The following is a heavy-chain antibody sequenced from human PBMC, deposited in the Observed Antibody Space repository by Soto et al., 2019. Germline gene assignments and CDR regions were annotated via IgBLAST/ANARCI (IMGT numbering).Heavy chain of an antibody. J-gene: IGHJ6*02. V-gene: IGHV1-46*01. CDR1: GYTFTSYY. CDR3: ARARGDIVVVPAAQIYYYYGMDV. CDR2: INPSGGST. Sequence: ASVKVSCKASGYTFTSYYMHWVRQAPGQGLEWMGIINPSGGSTSYAQKFQGRVTMTRDTSTSTVYMELSSLRSEDTAVYYCARARGDIVVVPAAQIYYYYGMDVWGQGTTVTVSS. D-gene: IGHD2-2*01.